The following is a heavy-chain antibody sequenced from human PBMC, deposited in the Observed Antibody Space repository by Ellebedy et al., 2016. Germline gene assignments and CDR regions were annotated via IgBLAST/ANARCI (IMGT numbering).Heavy chain of an antibody. CDR3: ARGIIVVSGVAWFDP. Sequence: SVKGRFTISRDNAKNSLYLQMNSLRAEDTAVYYCARGIIVVSGVAWFDPWGQGTLVTVSS. J-gene: IGHJ5*02. V-gene: IGHV3-48*03. D-gene: IGHD2-2*01.